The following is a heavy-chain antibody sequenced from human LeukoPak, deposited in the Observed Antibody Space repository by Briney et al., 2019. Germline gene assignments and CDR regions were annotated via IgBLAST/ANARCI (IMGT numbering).Heavy chain of an antibody. V-gene: IGHV3-23*01. Sequence: GGSLRLSCAVSGFAFGSEAMSWVRQSPARGLEWVASISPGGGTTYYADYVKGRFTISRDNSKNTLYLQMNSLRADDTAVYYCARDGWQWLVTSLDYWGQGTLVTVSS. CDR2: ISPGGGTT. CDR3: ARDGWQWLVTSLDY. D-gene: IGHD6-19*01. J-gene: IGHJ4*02. CDR1: GFAFGSEA.